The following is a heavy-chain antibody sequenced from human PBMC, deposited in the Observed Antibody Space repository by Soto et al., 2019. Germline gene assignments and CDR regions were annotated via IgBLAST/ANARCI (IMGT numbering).Heavy chain of an antibody. V-gene: IGHV1-3*01. CDR1: GYTFTTYA. D-gene: IGHD6-13*01. CDR3: ARGRGSTWTPAAGY. J-gene: IGHJ4*02. Sequence: QVQLVQSGAEVKKPGASVKVSCKASGYTFTTYALHWVRQAPGQSLEWMGWINAGNGNTEYSQKFQGRVTITRDTAATTAYMELISLGSGDTAVYFCARGRGSTWTPAAGYWGQGTLVTVSS. CDR2: INAGNGNT.